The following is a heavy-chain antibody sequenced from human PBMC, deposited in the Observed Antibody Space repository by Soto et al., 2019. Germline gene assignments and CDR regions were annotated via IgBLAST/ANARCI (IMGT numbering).Heavy chain of an antibody. D-gene: IGHD2-21*01. V-gene: IGHV1-8*01. Sequence: QVQLVQSGAEVKKPGASVKVSCKASGYTFTSYDINWVRQATGQVLEWVGWLTPNSGNTGDAEKLXVXVXXARNTSISKSYMELSSLRSEDTAVYYCAAGDPFDSWCWGTLVTVSS. CDR1: GYTFTSYD. J-gene: IGHJ4*02. CDR3: AAGDPFDS. CDR2: LTPNSGNT.